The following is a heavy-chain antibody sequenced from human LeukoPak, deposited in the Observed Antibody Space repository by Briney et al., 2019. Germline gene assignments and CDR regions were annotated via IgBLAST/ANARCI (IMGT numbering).Heavy chain of an antibody. J-gene: IGHJ4*02. CDR3: ARGLVVDNNVPAEVAIH. V-gene: IGHV1-8*01. CDR2: MNPNSGNT. CDR1: GYTFTSYD. D-gene: IGHD2-2*01. Sequence: ASVKVSCKASGYTFTSYDINWVRQATGQGLEWMGWMNPNSGNTGYAQKFQGRVTMTRNTSISTAYMELSSLRSEDTAVYYCARGLVVDNNVPAEVAIHWGQGTLVTVSS.